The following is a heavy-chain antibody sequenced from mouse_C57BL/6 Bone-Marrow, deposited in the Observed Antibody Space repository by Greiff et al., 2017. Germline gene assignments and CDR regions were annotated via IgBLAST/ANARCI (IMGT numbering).Heavy chain of an antibody. D-gene: IGHD1-1*01. CDR2: ISDGGSYT. J-gene: IGHJ4*01. Sequence: EVQLVESGGGLVKPGGSLKLSCAASGFTFSSYAMSWVRQTPEKRLEWVATISDGGSYTYYPDNVKGRFTISSDNAKNNLYLQMSHLKSEDTAMDYCARVGYYGSDYAMDYWGQGTSVTVSS. CDR3: ARVGYYGSDYAMDY. V-gene: IGHV5-4*01. CDR1: GFTFSSYA.